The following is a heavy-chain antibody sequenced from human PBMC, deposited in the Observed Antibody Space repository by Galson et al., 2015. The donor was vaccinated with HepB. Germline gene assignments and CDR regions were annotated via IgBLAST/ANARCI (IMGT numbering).Heavy chain of an antibody. Sequence: SVKVSCKASGDTFNNCAINWVRQAPGQGLEWMGRIIPILNMADYAQKFQGRLTISAGMSTSTAYMELSSLRYEDTAMYYCARVLRDTTMVSNYYYYSLDVWGQGTTVTVSS. CDR3: ARVLRDTTMVSNYYYYSLDV. CDR2: IIPILNMA. J-gene: IGHJ6*02. V-gene: IGHV1-69*04. D-gene: IGHD5-18*01. CDR1: GDTFNNCA.